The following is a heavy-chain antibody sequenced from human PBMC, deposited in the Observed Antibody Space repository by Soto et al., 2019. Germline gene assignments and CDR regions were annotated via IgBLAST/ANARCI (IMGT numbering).Heavy chain of an antibody. CDR2: IIPIFGTV. Sequence: QVQLVQSGAEVKKPGSSVKVSCKASGGTFSTYASSWVRQAPGQGLEWMGGIIPIFGTVNYAQKFQGRVTITADESTSTAYMDLSSLRSEDTAVYYCARAHISSGSYPHPHYYYYGMDVWGQGTTVTVSS. J-gene: IGHJ6*02. CDR3: ARAHISSGSYPHPHYYYYGMDV. CDR1: GGTFSTYA. D-gene: IGHD3-10*01. V-gene: IGHV1-69*01.